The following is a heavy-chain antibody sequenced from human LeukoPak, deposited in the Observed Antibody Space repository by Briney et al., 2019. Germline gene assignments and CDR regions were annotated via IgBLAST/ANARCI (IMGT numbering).Heavy chain of an antibody. D-gene: IGHD6-19*01. Sequence: SETLSLTCTVSGGSISSGGYYWRWIRQHPGKGLEWIGYIYYSGSTCYNPSLKSRVTISVDTSKNQFSLKLSSVTAADTAVYYCARSSGSSTVHDYWGQGTLVTVSS. CDR1: GGSISSGGYY. V-gene: IGHV4-31*03. CDR2: IYYSGST. J-gene: IGHJ4*02. CDR3: ARSSGSSTVHDY.